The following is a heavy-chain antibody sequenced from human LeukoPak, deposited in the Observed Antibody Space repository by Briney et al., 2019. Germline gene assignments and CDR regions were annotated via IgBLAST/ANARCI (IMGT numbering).Heavy chain of an antibody. V-gene: IGHV3-30*02. D-gene: IGHD3-3*01. CDR3: AKGSKEVLFTRDHYMDV. J-gene: IGHJ6*03. CDR2: IRYDGSNK. Sequence: GGSLRLSCAASGFTFSSYGMHWVRQAPGKGLEWVAFIRYDGSNKYYADSVKGRFTISRDNSKNTLYLQMNRLRAEDTAVYYCAKGSKEVLFTRDHYMDVWGKGTTVTISS. CDR1: GFTFSSYG.